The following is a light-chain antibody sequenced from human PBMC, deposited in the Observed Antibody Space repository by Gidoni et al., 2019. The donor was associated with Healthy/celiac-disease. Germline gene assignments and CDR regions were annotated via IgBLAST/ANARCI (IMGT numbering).Light chain of an antibody. Sequence: DIQMTQSPSTLSASVGDRVTIPCRASQSISSWLAWYQQKPGKAPKLLIYKASSLESGVPSRFSGSGSGTEFTLTISSLQPDDFATYYCQQYNSYSRIFTFGPGTKVDIK. CDR2: KAS. J-gene: IGKJ3*01. CDR1: QSISSW. V-gene: IGKV1-5*03. CDR3: QQYNSYSRIFT.